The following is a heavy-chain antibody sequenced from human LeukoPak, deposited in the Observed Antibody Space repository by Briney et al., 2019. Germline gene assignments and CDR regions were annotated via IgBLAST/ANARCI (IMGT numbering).Heavy chain of an antibody. Sequence: GGSLGLSCAASGFTFSSYWMSWVRQAPGKGLEWVGDIKQDGSEKYYVDSVKGRFTISRDNANNSLYLQMNSLSAEDTAVSYCARDLTYYDFWSGYDNYFDYWGQGTLVTVSS. CDR2: IKQDGSEK. CDR1: GFTFSSYW. J-gene: IGHJ4*02. V-gene: IGHV3-7*01. D-gene: IGHD3-3*01. CDR3: ARDLTYYDFWSGYDNYFDY.